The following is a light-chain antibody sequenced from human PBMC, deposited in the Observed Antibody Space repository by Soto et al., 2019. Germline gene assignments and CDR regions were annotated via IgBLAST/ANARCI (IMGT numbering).Light chain of an antibody. CDR1: SSDVGGYNY. Sequence: QPVLTQPASVSGSPGQSITISCTGTSSDVGGYNYVSWYQQHPGKAPKLMIYDVSNRPSGVSNRFSGSKSGNTASLTISGLQAEVEADYYCSSYTSSWLFGGGTKLT. J-gene: IGLJ2*01. V-gene: IGLV2-14*01. CDR2: DVS. CDR3: SSYTSSWL.